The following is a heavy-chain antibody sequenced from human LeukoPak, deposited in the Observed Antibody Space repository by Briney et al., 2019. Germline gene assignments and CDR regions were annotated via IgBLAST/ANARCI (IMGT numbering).Heavy chain of an antibody. CDR3: AKFAPDSSSWYRGSPYFDY. Sequence: GGSLRLSCAASGFTFSSYAMSWVRQAPGKGLEWVSAISGSGGSTYYADSVKGRFTISRDNSKNTLYLQMNSLRAEDTAVYYCAKFAPDSSSWYRGSPYFDYWGQGTLVTVSS. V-gene: IGHV3-23*01. CDR1: GFTFSSYA. J-gene: IGHJ4*02. CDR2: ISGSGGST. D-gene: IGHD6-13*01.